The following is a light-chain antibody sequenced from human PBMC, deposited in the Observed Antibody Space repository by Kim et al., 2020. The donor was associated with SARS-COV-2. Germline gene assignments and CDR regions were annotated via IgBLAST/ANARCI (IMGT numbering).Light chain of an antibody. CDR2: DNN. V-gene: IGLV1-51*01. J-gene: IGLJ3*02. CDR3: ATWDSSLSGVV. CDR1: TSNIGSNY. Sequence: GQKVTISCSGSTSNIGSNYISWYQQVPGTAPKLLIYDNNKRPSGIPDRFSGSQSDTSATLAITGLQTGDEADYFCATWDSSLSGVVFGGGTQLTVL.